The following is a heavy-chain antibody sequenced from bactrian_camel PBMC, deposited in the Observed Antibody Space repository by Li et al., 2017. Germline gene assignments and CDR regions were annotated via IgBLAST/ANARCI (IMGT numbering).Heavy chain of an antibody. CDR3: AADLPERPDAPRELRGPCRERKYSH. J-gene: IGHJ4*01. CDR2: IDSDGRT. V-gene: IGHV3S10*01. CDR1: MYTITYC. Sequence: DVQLVESGGGSVQAGGSLRLSCTPSMYTITYCMSWFRQAAGKAREGVSSIDSDGRTSYADSVKGRFTISHDNAKRTLYLQMNSLTPDDTATYHCAADLPERPDAPRELRGPCRERKYSHWGQGTQVTVS. D-gene: IGHD2*01.